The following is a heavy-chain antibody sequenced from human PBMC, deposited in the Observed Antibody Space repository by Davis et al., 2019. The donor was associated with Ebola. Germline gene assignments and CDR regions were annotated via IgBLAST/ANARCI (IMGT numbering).Heavy chain of an antibody. J-gene: IGHJ4*02. V-gene: IGHV3-23*01. CDR3: ARWEKRADY. CDR1: GFTFSSYA. D-gene: IGHD1-26*01. CDR2: ISGSGGST. Sequence: GESLKISCAASGFTFSSYAMSWVRQAPGEGLEWVSAISGSGGSTYYADSVKGRFTISRDNSKNTLYLQMNSLRAEDTAVYYCARWEKRADYWGQGTLVTVSS.